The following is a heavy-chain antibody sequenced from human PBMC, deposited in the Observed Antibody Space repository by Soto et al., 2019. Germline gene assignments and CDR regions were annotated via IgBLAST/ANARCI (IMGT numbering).Heavy chain of an antibody. CDR2: IWYDGSNK. CDR1: GFTFSSYG. D-gene: IGHD6-19*01. Sequence: GGSLRLSCAASGFTFSSYGMHWVRQAPGKGLEWVAVIWYDGSNKYYADSVKGRFTISRDNSKNTLYLQMNSLRAEDTAVYYCARDPAHVAGTKLHFDYWGQGTLVTVSS. CDR3: ARDPAHVAGTKLHFDY. V-gene: IGHV3-33*01. J-gene: IGHJ4*02.